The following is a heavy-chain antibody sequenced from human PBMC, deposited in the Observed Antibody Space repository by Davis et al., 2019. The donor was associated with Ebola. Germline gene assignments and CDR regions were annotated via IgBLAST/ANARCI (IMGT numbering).Heavy chain of an antibody. D-gene: IGHD6-6*01. J-gene: IGHJ4*02. CDR1: GFTFSDYY. Sequence: GESLKISCAASGFTFSDYYMSWIRQAPGKGLEWVSYISPSSTYTKYADSMKGRFTISRDNAKNSLFLQMNSLRAEDTAVYYCAKDPSSSEPDYWGQGTLVTVSS. V-gene: IGHV3-11*06. CDR3: AKDPSSSEPDY. CDR2: ISPSSTYT.